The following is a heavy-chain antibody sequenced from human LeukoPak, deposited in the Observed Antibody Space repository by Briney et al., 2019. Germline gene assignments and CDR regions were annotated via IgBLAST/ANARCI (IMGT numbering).Heavy chain of an antibody. V-gene: IGHV3-30*02. D-gene: IGHD3-22*01. Sequence: GGSLRLSCAASGFTFSSYGLHWVRQAPGKGLEWVAFIRYDGSNKYYADSVKGRFTISRDNSKNTLYLQMNSLRAEDTAVYYCARDLYYYDSSGRFDPWGQGTLVTVSS. J-gene: IGHJ5*02. CDR2: IRYDGSNK. CDR1: GFTFSSYG. CDR3: ARDLYYYDSSGRFDP.